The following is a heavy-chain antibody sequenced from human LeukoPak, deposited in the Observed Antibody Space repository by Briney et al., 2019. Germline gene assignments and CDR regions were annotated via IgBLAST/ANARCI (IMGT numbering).Heavy chain of an antibody. CDR1: GFTFSSYE. CDR3: ARDGANYYYYMDV. Sequence: QPGGSLRLSCAASGFTFSSYEMNWVRQAPGKGLEWVSYISSSGSTIYYADSMKGRFTISRDNAKNSLYLRMNSLRAEDTAVYYCARDGANYYYYMDVWGKGTTVTISS. J-gene: IGHJ6*03. D-gene: IGHD4/OR15-4a*01. V-gene: IGHV3-48*03. CDR2: ISSSGSTI.